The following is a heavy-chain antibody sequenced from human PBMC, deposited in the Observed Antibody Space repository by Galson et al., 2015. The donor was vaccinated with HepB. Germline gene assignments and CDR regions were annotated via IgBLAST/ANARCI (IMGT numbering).Heavy chain of an antibody. CDR1: GFTVSSNY. Sequence: SLRLSCAASGFTVSSNYMSWVRLAPGKGLEWVSVIYSGGSTYYADSVKGRFTISRDNSKNTLYLQMNSLRAEDTAVYYCARSRIAARGGYYYGMDVWGQGTTVTVSS. CDR3: ARSRIAARGGYYYGMDV. CDR2: IYSGGST. D-gene: IGHD6-6*01. J-gene: IGHJ6*02. V-gene: IGHV3-66*01.